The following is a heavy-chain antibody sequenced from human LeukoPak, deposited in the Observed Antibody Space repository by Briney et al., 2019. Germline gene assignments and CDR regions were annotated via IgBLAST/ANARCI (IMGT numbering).Heavy chain of an antibody. V-gene: IGHV3-23*01. CDR3: ARGKDIVVVVAATNWFDP. CDR2: ISGSGVIT. D-gene: IGHD2-15*01. Sequence: GGSLRLSCAASGFTFSSHGMNWVRQAPGKGLEWVSGISGSGVITYYADSVKGRFTISRDNSKNTLDLQMNSLRAEDTAVYYCARGKDIVVVVAATNWFDPWGQGTLVTVSS. CDR1: GFTFSSHG. J-gene: IGHJ5*02.